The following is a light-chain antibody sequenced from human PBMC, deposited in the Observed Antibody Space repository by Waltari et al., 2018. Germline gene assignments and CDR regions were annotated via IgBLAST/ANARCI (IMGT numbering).Light chain of an antibody. Sequence: QSVVPQPPSASGTPGQRVILSCSGRSSNLGSNTVHWFQQLPGTTPKLLIFFNNQRPSGVPDRFSGSKSGTSASLAISGLRSEDEAHYYCAVWDDSLNGWVFGGGTKLTVL. CDR1: SSNLGSNT. J-gene: IGLJ3*02. CDR3: AVWDDSLNGWV. CDR2: FNN. V-gene: IGLV1-44*01.